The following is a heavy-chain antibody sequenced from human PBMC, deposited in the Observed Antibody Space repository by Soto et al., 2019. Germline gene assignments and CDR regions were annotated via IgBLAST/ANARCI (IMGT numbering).Heavy chain of an antibody. Sequence: GESLKISCKGSGYSFSNYWIGWVRQMPGKGLEWMGIIYPGDSDTRYSPSFQGQVTISADKSISTAYLQWSSLKASDTAIYYCARGQGYCSASTCEIFDSWGRGTLVTVSS. V-gene: IGHV5-51*01. D-gene: IGHD2-15*01. CDR2: IYPGDSDT. CDR1: GYSFSNYW. J-gene: IGHJ4*02. CDR3: ARGQGYCSASTCEIFDS.